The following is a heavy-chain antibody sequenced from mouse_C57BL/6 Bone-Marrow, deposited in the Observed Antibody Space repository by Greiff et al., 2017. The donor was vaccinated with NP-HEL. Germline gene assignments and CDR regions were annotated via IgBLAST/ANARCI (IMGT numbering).Heavy chain of an antibody. CDR1: EYEFPSHD. D-gene: IGHD2-2*01. Sequence: DVKLVESGGGLVQPGESLKLSCESNEYEFPSHDMSWVRKTPEKRLELVAAINSDGGSTYYPDTMERRFIISRDNTKKTLYLQMSSLRSEDTALYYCARHEGYGYDWYFDVWGTGTTVTVSS. CDR3: ARHEGYGYDWYFDV. CDR2: INSDGGST. V-gene: IGHV5-2*01. J-gene: IGHJ1*03.